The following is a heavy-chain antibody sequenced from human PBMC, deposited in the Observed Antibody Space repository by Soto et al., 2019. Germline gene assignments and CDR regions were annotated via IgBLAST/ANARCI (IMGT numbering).Heavy chain of an antibody. CDR3: AKVGGYSGYDPLDY. CDR2: ISYDGSNK. CDR1: GFTFSNYG. Sequence: GGSLRLSCAASGFTFSNYGMHWVRQAPGKGLEWVAVISYDGSNKYYADSVKGRFTISRDNSKNTLYLQMNSLRAEDTAVYYCAKVGGYSGYDPLDYWGQGTLVTVSS. D-gene: IGHD5-12*01. J-gene: IGHJ4*02. V-gene: IGHV3-30*18.